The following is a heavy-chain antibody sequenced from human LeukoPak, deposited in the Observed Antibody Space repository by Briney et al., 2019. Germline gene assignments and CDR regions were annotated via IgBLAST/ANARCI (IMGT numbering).Heavy chain of an antibody. J-gene: IGHJ6*03. D-gene: IGHD3-22*01. CDR1: GGSFSGYY. CDR2: INHSGST. CDR3: ARGPHSSSYYYYYYYMDV. V-gene: IGHV4-34*01. Sequence: SETLSLTCAVYGGSFSGYYWSWIRQPPGKGLEWIGEINHSGSTNYNPSLKSRVTVSVDTSKNQFSLKLSSATAADTAVYYCARGPHSSSYYYYYYYMDVWGKGTTVTVSS.